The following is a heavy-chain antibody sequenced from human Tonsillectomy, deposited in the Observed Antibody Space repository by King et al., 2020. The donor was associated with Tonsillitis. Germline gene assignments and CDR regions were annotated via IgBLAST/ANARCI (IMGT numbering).Heavy chain of an antibody. V-gene: IGHV4-59*08. J-gene: IGHJ5*02. CDR1: GASISSYY. D-gene: IGHD2-15*01. CDR2: IYYSGST. Sequence: QLQESGPGLVKPSETLSLTCTVSGASISSYYWSWIRQPPGKGLEWIGYIYYSGSTNYNPSLKSRVTISVDTSKNRFSLKLSSVTAADTAVYYWAREGYCSGGSCYSEFDPWGQGTLVTVSS. CDR3: AREGYCSGGSCYSEFDP.